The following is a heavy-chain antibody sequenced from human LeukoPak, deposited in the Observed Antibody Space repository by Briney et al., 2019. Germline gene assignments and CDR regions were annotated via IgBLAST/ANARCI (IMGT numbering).Heavy chain of an antibody. Sequence: SGGSLRLSCAASGFTFSDYYMSWIRQAPGKGLEWVSYISSSGSTIYYADSVKGRFTISRDNAKNSLYLQMNSLRAEDTAVYYCAKLSARLYYYYYYMDVWGKGTTVTVSS. CDR1: GFTFSDYY. CDR2: ISSSGSTI. D-gene: IGHD4-23*01. CDR3: AKLSARLYYYYYYMDV. J-gene: IGHJ6*03. V-gene: IGHV3-11*04.